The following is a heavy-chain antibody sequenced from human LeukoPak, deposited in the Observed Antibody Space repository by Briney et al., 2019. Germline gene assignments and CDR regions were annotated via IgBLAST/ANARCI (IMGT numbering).Heavy chain of an antibody. CDR1: GYTFTGYY. D-gene: IGHD4-17*01. V-gene: IGHV1-2*02. J-gene: IGHJ4*02. CDR3: ARDPSYGDYLKY. CDR2: INPNSGGT. Sequence: ASVKLSCNASGYTFTGYYIHWVRQAPGQGLEWMGRINPNSGGTNYAQKFQGRVTMTRGTSIKTAYMELSRLRSDDTAIYYCARDPSYGDYLKYWGQGTLVTVSS.